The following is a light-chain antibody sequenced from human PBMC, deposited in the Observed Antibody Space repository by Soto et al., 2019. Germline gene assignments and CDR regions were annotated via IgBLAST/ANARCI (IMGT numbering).Light chain of an antibody. CDR1: QSVSNNY. V-gene: IGKV3-20*01. J-gene: IGKJ1*01. CDR3: HQYSSSPRT. Sequence: EVVLTQSPGTLSLSPGGRATLSCRASQSVSNNYLAWYQQKPGQAPRLLIYGASTRATGVPDRFSGSGSGTEFTLTIRRLEPEDFVVFYCHQYSSSPRTFGQGTRVEVK. CDR2: GAS.